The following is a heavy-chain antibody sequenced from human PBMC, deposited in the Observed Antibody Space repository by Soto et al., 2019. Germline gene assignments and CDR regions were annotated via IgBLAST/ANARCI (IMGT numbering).Heavy chain of an antibody. V-gene: IGHV1-18*04. CDR1: GYTFTSYG. CDR2: ISAYNDNT. D-gene: IGHD2-2*02. CDR3: ARFGHCGSTSCYILGPHYYGMDV. Sequence: GASVKVSCKASGYTFTSYGISWVRQAPGQGLEWMGWISAYNDNTNYAQKLQGRVTMTTDTSTSTAYMELRSLRSDDTAVYYCARFGHCGSTSCYILGPHYYGMDVWGQGTTVTVSS. J-gene: IGHJ6*02.